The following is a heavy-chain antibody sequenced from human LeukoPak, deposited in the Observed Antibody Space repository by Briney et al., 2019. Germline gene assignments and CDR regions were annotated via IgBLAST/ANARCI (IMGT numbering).Heavy chain of an antibody. CDR1: GYTFTDYY. V-gene: IGHV1-2*02. CDR3: ARVRSSGAFDS. J-gene: IGHJ4*02. CDR2: IDPNSGDT. Sequence: ASVKVSCKASGYTFTDYYMHWVRQAPGQGLEWMGWIDPNSGDTNYAQKFQGRVTMTRDTPISTAYMEVSRLRSDDTAVYYCARVRSSGAFDSWGQGTLVTVSS. D-gene: IGHD2-15*01.